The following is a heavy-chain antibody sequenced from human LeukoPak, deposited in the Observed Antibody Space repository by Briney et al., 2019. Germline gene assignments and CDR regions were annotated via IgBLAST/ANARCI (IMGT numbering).Heavy chain of an antibody. CDR1: GGSISSYY. V-gene: IGHV4-59*08. Sequence: SETLSLTCTVSGGSISSYYWSWIRQPPGKGLEWIGYIYYSGNTTYNPSLKSRVTTSVDTSKNQFSLKLSSVTAADTAIYYCARHLQCSTTSCYAFDYWGQGTLVTVSS. CDR3: ARHLQCSTTSCYAFDY. CDR2: IYYSGNT. D-gene: IGHD2-2*01. J-gene: IGHJ4*02.